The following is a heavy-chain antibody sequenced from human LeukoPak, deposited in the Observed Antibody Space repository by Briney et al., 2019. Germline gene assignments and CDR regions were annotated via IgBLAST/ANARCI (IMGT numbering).Heavy chain of an antibody. D-gene: IGHD3-16*01. Sequence: ASVTVSCKTSGGSFSNYAITWVRQAPGQGLEWMGRIIPMRDITNYAQNFQDRVTITADKSTTTVYMSEDMAVYFCARGPYDGTYYFDSWGQGTLVTVSS. V-gene: IGHV1-69*04. J-gene: IGHJ4*02. CDR3: ARGPYDGTYYFDS. CDR2: IIPMRDIT. CDR1: GGSFSNYA.